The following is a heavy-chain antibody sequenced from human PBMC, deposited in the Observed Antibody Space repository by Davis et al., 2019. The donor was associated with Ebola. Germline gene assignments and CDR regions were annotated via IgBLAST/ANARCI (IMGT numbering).Heavy chain of an antibody. CDR1: GGSFSGYY. D-gene: IGHD6-6*01. CDR3: AKRVYSSSSALDY. CDR2: ISGSGGST. Sequence: ETLSLTCAVYGGSFSGYYWSWVRQAPGKGLEWVSAISGSGGSTYYADSVKGRFTISRDNSKNTLYLQMNSLRAEDTAVYYCAKRVYSSSSALDYWGQGTLVTVSS. V-gene: IGHV3-23*01. J-gene: IGHJ4*02.